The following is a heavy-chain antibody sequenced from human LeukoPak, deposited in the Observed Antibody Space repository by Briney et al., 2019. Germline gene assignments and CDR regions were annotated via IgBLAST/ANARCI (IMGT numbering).Heavy chain of an antibody. D-gene: IGHD6-19*01. CDR3: ARTIIAVPVNAFDI. CDR1: GGSFSGYY. J-gene: IGHJ3*02. CDR2: INHSGST. V-gene: IGHV4-34*01. Sequence: NPSETLSLTCAVYGGSFSGYYWSWIRQPPGKGLEWIGEINHSGSTNYNPSLKSRVTISVDTSKNQFSLKLSSVTAADTAVYYCARTIIAVPVNAFDIWGQGTMVTVSS.